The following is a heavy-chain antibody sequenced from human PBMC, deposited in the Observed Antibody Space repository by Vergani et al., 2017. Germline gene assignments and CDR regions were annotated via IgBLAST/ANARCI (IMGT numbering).Heavy chain of an antibody. D-gene: IGHD2-15*01. CDR2: ITGRGSST. J-gene: IGHJ4*02. CDR1: GFTFSSYA. V-gene: IGHV3-23*01. Sequence: EVQLLESGGGLVQPGGSLRLSCAGSGFTFSSYAMSWVRQAPGKGLEWVSGITGRGSSTYYADSVKGRFTISRDNSKNTLYLQMNSLRAEDTAVYYCARDVCSGGSCYSRYWGQGTLVTVSS. CDR3: ARDVCSGGSCYSRY.